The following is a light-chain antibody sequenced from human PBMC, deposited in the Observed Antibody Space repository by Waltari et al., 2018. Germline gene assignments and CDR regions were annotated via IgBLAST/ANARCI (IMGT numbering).Light chain of an antibody. CDR2: GNG. V-gene: IGLV1-44*01. Sequence: QSAVPQLPSVSGTPGQRVAVACSASSYDLGRGTVHRYQQLPGTAPKLLIFGNGQRPSGVPDRFSGSKSGTSASLAIRGLQSEDEADYYCAAWDKSLSGPVFGGGTKLTVL. J-gene: IGLJ3*02. CDR1: SYDLGRGT. CDR3: AAWDKSLSGPV.